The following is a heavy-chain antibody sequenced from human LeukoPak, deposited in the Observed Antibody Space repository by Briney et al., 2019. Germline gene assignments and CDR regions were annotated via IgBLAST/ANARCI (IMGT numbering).Heavy chain of an antibody. V-gene: IGHV4-34*01. J-gene: IGHJ3*02. CDR3: ARGRITIFGVVIGFGAFDI. D-gene: IGHD3-3*01. CDR2: INHSGST. Sequence: PSETLSLTCAVYGGSFSGYYWSWIRQPPGKGLEWIGEINHSGSTNYNPSLKSRVTISVDTSKNQFSLKLSSVTAADTAVYYCARGRITIFGVVIGFGAFDIWGQGTMVTVSS. CDR1: GGSFSGYY.